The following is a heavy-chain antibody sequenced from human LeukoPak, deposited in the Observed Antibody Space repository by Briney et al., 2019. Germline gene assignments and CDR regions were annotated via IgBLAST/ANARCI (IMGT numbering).Heavy chain of an antibody. D-gene: IGHD5-24*01. CDR2: IFYTGRT. CDR1: GGSISGYY. CDR3: ARGGGYNTFDY. J-gene: IGHJ4*02. Sequence: SETLSLTCTVSGGSISGYYWSWIRHPPGKGLECMGFIFYTGRTNYNPSLKSRVTISVDTSKKQFSLRLSSVAVADTGVYSCARGGGYNTFDYWGQGTLVTVSS. V-gene: IGHV4-59*12.